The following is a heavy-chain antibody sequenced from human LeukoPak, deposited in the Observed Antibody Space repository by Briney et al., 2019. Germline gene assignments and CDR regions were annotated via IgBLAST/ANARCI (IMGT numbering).Heavy chain of an antibody. V-gene: IGHV4-39*01. CDR1: GGSISSSSYY. CDR2: TYYSGST. D-gene: IGHD4-17*01. Sequence: SETLSLTCTVSGGSISSSSYYWGWIRQPPGKGLEWIGSTYYSGSTYYNPSLKSRVTISVDTSKNQFSLKLSSVTAADTAVYYCARHENGDIDYWGQGTLVTVSS. CDR3: ARHENGDIDY. J-gene: IGHJ4*02.